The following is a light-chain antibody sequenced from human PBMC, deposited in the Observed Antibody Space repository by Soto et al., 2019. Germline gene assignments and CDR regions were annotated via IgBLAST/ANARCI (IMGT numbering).Light chain of an antibody. J-gene: IGKJ4*02. CDR1: QSISSY. V-gene: IGKV1-39*01. CDR2: AAS. CDR3: HQSYSTLLT. Sequence: DIQMTQSPSSLSASVGDRVTITCRASQSISSYFNWYQQKPGKAPKLLIYAASSLQSGVPSRFSGSGSGTDFALAINSLQPEDFAAYYCHQSYSTLLTFGGGTKVDSK.